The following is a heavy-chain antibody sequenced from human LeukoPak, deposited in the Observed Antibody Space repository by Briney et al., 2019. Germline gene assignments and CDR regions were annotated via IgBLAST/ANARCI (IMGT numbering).Heavy chain of an antibody. CDR3: ARDGEVMITFGGVIDITFDY. CDR2: IIPILGIA. V-gene: IGHV1-69*04. D-gene: IGHD3-16*02. J-gene: IGHJ4*02. CDR1: GGTFSSYA. Sequence: GASVKVSCKASGGTFSSYAISWVRQAPGQGLEWMGRIIPILGIANYAQKFQGRVTITADKSTSTAYMELSSLRSEDTAVYYCARDGEVMITFGGVIDITFDYWGQGTLVTVSS.